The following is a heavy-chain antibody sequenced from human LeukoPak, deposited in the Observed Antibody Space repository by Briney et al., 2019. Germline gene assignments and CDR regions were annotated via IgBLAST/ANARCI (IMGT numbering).Heavy chain of an antibody. J-gene: IGHJ4*02. CDR3: ARDQGIVGANYADY. CDR2: ISAYNGNT. CDR1: GYTFTSYG. V-gene: IGHV1-18*01. D-gene: IGHD1-26*01. Sequence: ASVKVSCKASGYTFTSYGISWVRQAPGQGLEWMGWISAYNGNTNYAQKLQGRVTMTTDTSTSTAYMELRSLRSDNTAVYYCARDQGIVGANYADYWGQGTLVTVSS.